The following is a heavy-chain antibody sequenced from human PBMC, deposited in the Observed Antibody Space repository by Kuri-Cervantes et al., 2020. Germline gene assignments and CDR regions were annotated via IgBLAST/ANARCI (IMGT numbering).Heavy chain of an antibody. CDR3: AREGDLAFDI. J-gene: IGHJ3*02. Sequence: SVKVSCKASGYTFTRYAMHWVRQAPGQRLEWMGGIIPIFGTANYAQKFQGRVTITTDESTSTAYMELSSLRSEDTAVYYCAREGDLAFDIWGQGTMVTVSS. CDR2: IIPIFGTA. CDR1: GYTFTRYA. D-gene: IGHD3-16*01. V-gene: IGHV1-69*05.